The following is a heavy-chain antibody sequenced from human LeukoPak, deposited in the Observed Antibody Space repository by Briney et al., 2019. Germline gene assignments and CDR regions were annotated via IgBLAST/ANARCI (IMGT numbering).Heavy chain of an antibody. Sequence: SETLSLTCTVSGGSISSYYWSWIRQPPGKGLEWIGYIYYSRSTNYNPSLKSRVTISVDTSKNQFSLKLSSVTAADTAVYYCARHGPLAAAGPNYDAFDIWGQGTMVTVSS. J-gene: IGHJ3*02. CDR1: GGSISSYY. CDR3: ARHGPLAAAGPNYDAFDI. CDR2: IYYSRST. V-gene: IGHV4-59*08. D-gene: IGHD6-13*01.